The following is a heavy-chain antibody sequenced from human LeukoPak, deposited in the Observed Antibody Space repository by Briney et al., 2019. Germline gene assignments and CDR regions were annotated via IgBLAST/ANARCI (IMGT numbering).Heavy chain of an antibody. CDR2: IYYSGST. J-gene: IGHJ3*02. D-gene: IGHD3-16*01. CDR1: GGSVSSGSYY. V-gene: IGHV4-61*01. CDR3: ARDLGEDAFDI. Sequence: SETLSLTCTVSGGSVSSGSYYWSWIRQPPGKGLEWIGYIYYSGSTNYNPSLKSRVTISVDTSKNQFSLKLSSVTAADTAVYYCARDLGEDAFDIWGQGTMVTVS.